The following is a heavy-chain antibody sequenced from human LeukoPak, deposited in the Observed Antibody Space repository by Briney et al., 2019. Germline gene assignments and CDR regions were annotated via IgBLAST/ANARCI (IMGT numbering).Heavy chain of an antibody. CDR3: ARQGCSGGSCYSPTDY. CDR1: GYSFTNYW. D-gene: IGHD2-15*01. V-gene: IGHV5-51*01. CDR2: IYPGDSDT. J-gene: IGHJ4*02. Sequence: GESLKISCKASGYSFTNYWIGWVRQMPGKGLEWMGIIYPGDSDTRYSPSFQGQVTISADKSISTAYMQWSSLKASDTAMYYCARQGCSGGSCYSPTDYWGQGTLVTVSS.